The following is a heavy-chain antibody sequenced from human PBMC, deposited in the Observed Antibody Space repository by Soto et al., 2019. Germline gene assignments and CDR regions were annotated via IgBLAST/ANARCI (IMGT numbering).Heavy chain of an antibody. CDR2: INAGNGNT. CDR1: GYTFTGYY. Sequence: ASVKVSCKASGYTFTGYYMHWVRQAPGQRLEWMGWINAGNGNTKYSQKFQGRVTITRDTSASTAYMELSSLRSEDTAVYYCARAHYDILTGYSLNWFDPWGQGTLVTVSA. CDR3: ARAHYDILTGYSLNWFDP. J-gene: IGHJ5*02. V-gene: IGHV1-3*01. D-gene: IGHD3-9*01.